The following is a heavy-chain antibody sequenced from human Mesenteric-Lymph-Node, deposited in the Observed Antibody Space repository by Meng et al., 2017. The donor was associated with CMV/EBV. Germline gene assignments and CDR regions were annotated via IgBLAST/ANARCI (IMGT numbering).Heavy chain of an antibody. V-gene: IGHV3-30*02. CDR3: AKDHLELLDY. CDR2: IWYDGSTE. Sequence: GESLKISCAASGFTFSSYGIHWVRQAPGKGLEWVALIWYDGSTEYYGDSVKGRFTISRDNSKNTLYLQMNSLRAEDTAVYYCAKDHLELLDYWGQGTLVTVSS. D-gene: IGHD1-7*01. J-gene: IGHJ4*02. CDR1: GFTFSSYG.